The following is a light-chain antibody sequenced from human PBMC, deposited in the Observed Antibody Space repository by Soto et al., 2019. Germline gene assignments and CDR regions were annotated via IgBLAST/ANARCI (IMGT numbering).Light chain of an antibody. CDR1: SSNIGEYY. Sequence: QSVLTQPPSVSAPPGQKVTISCSGSSSNIGEYYVSWHQQLPGTAPKTLLYENDKRPSGIPDRFSGSKSGTSPTLDITGIQTGDEGDYYCGTWYSSLTTFVFGTGTKVTVL. J-gene: IGLJ1*01. CDR3: GTWYSSLTTFV. CDR2: END. V-gene: IGLV1-51*02.